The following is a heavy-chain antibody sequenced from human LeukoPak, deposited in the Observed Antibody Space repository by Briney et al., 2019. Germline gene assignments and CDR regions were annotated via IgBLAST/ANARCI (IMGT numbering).Heavy chain of an antibody. J-gene: IGHJ4*02. CDR3: ARMAADYDFWSGYSRGDDY. V-gene: IGHV4-34*01. Sequence: PSETLSLTCAVYGGSFSGYYWSWIRQPPGKGLEWIGEINHSGSTNYNPSLKSRVTISVDTSKNQFSLKLSSVTAADTAVYYCARMAADYDFWSGYSRGDDYWGQGTLVTVSS. D-gene: IGHD3-3*01. CDR1: GGSFSGYY. CDR2: INHSGST.